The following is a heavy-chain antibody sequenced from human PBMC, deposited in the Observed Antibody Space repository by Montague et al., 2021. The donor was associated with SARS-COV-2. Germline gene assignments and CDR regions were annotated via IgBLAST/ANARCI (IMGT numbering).Heavy chain of an antibody. CDR2: INQSGDI. D-gene: IGHD2-8*02. J-gene: IGHJ6*04. Sequence: SETLSLTCAVSGGSFSGNYWSWVRQPPGEGLQWIGEINQSGDINYNPSLKSRVTISVDTSRNQFSLKLTSVTAADTAVYFCARGQQGVNMVLVVIGFYYDMDVWGKGTTVTVSS. CDR1: GGSFSGNY. V-gene: IGHV4-34*01. CDR3: ARGQQGVNMVLVVIGFYYDMDV.